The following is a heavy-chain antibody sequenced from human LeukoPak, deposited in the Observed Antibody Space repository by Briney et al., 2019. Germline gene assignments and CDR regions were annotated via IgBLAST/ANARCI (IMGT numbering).Heavy chain of an antibody. Sequence: PGGSLRLSCAASGFTFSTYWMHWVRQVPGKGLVWVSRINTDGTNTTYADSVKGRFTMSRDNAKSRLYLQMNSLRAEDTAVYYCARGYSGTYRVHYWGQGTLVTVSS. V-gene: IGHV3-74*01. CDR2: INTDGTNT. CDR1: GFTFSTYW. D-gene: IGHD1-26*01. CDR3: ARGYSGTYRVHY. J-gene: IGHJ4*02.